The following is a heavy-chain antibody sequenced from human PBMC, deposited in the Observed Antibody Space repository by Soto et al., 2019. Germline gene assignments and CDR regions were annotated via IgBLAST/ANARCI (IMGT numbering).Heavy chain of an antibody. D-gene: IGHD3-10*01. J-gene: IGHJ3*02. CDR3: ARDRGGDLKAFDI. V-gene: IGHV3-21*01. Sequence: GALRRCCAAAGFTLRSDSMNWVRQAPGKGLEWVSLISSSSSYIYYADSVKGRFTSSRDNAKNSLYLQMNSLRAEDTAVYYCARDRGGDLKAFDIWGXGT. CDR2: ISSSSSYI. CDR1: GFTLRSDS.